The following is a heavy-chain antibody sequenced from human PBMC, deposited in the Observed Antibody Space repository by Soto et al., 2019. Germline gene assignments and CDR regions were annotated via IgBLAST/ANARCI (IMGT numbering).Heavy chain of an antibody. Sequence: VQLVESGGGVVQPGRSLRLSCAASGFTFSRYAMHWVRQAPGKGLEWVAVIWYDGSNKYYADSVKGRFIISRDNSXNXXYLQMNSLRADDTAVYYCARGWGAEEEQPLVTPLYWGQGTLVTVSS. CDR3: ARGWGAEEEQPLVTPLY. CDR2: IWYDGSNK. V-gene: IGHV3-33*01. CDR1: GFTFSRYA. D-gene: IGHD6-13*01. J-gene: IGHJ4*02.